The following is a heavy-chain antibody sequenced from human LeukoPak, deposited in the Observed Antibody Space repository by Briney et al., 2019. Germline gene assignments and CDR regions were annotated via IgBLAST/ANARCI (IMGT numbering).Heavy chain of an antibody. D-gene: IGHD4-17*01. Sequence: SETLSLTCTVSGDSVSSRTYYWSWIRQPAGKGLEWLGFISYSGYTKYNPSLESRITISVDTSRNQFSLKLSSVTAADTAVYYCARVNTVTAGVLWCFDYWGQGTLVTVSS. J-gene: IGHJ4*02. CDR2: ISYSGYT. V-gene: IGHV4-61*01. CDR1: GDSVSSRTYY. CDR3: ARVNTVTAGVLWCFDY.